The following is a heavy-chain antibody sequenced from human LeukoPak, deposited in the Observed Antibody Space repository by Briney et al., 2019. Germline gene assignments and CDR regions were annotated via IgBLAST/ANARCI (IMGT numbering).Heavy chain of an antibody. CDR2: IIPIFGTA. J-gene: IGHJ6*02. D-gene: IGHD3-3*01. V-gene: IGHV1-69*13. CDR1: GGTFSSYA. CDR3: ARETTIFGVVMDSYGMDV. Sequence: GASVKVSCKASGGTFSSYAISWVRQAPGQGLEWMGGIIPIFGTANYAQKFQGRVTITADESTSTAYMELSSLRSEDTAVYYCARETTIFGVVMDSYGMDVWGQGTTVTVSS.